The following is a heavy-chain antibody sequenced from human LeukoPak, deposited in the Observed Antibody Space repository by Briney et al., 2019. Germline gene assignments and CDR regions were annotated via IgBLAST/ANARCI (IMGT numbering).Heavy chain of an antibody. CDR1: GFTFSSYS. V-gene: IGHV3-48*01. D-gene: IGHD3-9*01. CDR3: ARGDVLRYYGSIDY. Sequence: GGSLRLSCAASGFTFSSYSMNWVRQAPGKGLEWVSYISSSSSTIYYADSVKGRFTISRDNAKNSLYLQMNSLRAEDTAVYYCARGDVLRYYGSIDYWGQGTLVTVSS. J-gene: IGHJ4*02. CDR2: ISSSSSTI.